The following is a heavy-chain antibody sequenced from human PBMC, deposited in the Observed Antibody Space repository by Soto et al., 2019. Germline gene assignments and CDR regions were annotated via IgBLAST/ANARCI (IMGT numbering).Heavy chain of an antibody. CDR3: AREVDSSGMDV. CDR1: GGSFSGYY. J-gene: IGHJ6*02. D-gene: IGHD5-12*01. V-gene: IGHV4-34*01. Sequence: SETLSLTCAVYGGSFSGYYWSWFRQPPGKGLEWIGEINHSGSTNYNPSLKSRVTISVDTSKNQFSLKLSSVTAADTAVYYCAREVDSSGMDVWGQGTTVTVSS. CDR2: INHSGST.